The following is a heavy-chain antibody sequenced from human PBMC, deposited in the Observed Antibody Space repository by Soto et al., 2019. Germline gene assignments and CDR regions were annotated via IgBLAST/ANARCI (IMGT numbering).Heavy chain of an antibody. J-gene: IGHJ5*02. CDR2: TYYRSKWYT. Sequence: SQTLSLTCVVSGDSVSSNIAAWDWIRQSPSRGLEWLGRTYYRSKWYTNYAVSVRSRITINPDTSENQFTLQLISVTPEDTAIYYCARNVGGPRGSWGQGTLVTVS. CDR1: GDSVSSNIAA. D-gene: IGHD3-10*02. V-gene: IGHV6-1*01. CDR3: ARNVGGPRGS.